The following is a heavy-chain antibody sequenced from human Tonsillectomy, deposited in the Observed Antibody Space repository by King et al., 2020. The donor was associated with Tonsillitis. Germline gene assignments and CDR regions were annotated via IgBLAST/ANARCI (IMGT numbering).Heavy chain of an antibody. J-gene: IGHJ3*02. V-gene: IGHV4-59*08. Sequence: LQLQESGPGLVKPSETLSLTCTVSGGSISSYYWSWIRQPPGKGLEWIGYIYYSGSTNYNPSLKSRVTISVDTSKNQFSLKLSSVTAADTAVYYCARPRSSGWYSGAFDIWGQGTMVTVSS. D-gene: IGHD6-19*01. CDR2: IYYSGST. CDR3: ARPRSSGWYSGAFDI. CDR1: GGSISSYY.